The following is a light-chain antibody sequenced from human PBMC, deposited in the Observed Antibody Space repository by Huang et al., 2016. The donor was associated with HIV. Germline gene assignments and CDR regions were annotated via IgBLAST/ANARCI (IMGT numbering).Light chain of an antibody. Sequence: IQLTQSPSFLTASVGDRVTITCRASQGISSYLGWYQQRPGKAPKFLIYAASTLQSGVPSRVSGSGSGTDFTLTISRLQPEDFATYYCQQFNSYPWTFGPGTMVEIK. J-gene: IGKJ1*01. CDR3: QQFNSYPWT. CDR1: QGISSY. V-gene: IGKV1-9*01. CDR2: AAS.